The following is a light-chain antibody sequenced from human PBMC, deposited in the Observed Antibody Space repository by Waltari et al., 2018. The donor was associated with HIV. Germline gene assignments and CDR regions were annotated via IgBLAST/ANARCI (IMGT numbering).Light chain of an antibody. Sequence: SSELTQDPAVSVALGQTVRITCQGDSLRTYYASWYQQKPGQAPLLVMYGKNNRPSGLPVRFSGSTSGNTAYLTITGAQTEDEAEYYCYSRDSSGDHRVFGTGTMVTVL. CDR2: GKN. CDR1: SLRTYY. J-gene: IGLJ1*01. V-gene: IGLV3-19*01. CDR3: YSRDSSGDHRV.